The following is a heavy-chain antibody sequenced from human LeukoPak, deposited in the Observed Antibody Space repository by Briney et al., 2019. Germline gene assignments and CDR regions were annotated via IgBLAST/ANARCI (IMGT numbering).Heavy chain of an antibody. CDR2: ISGSGGST. D-gene: IGHD6-13*01. CDR1: GFTFSSYW. Sequence: PGGSLRLSCAASGFTFSSYWMSWVRQAPGKGLEWVSAISGSGGSTYYADSVKGRFTISRDNSKNTLYLQMNSLRAEDTAVYYCAKDFSSSWHPYYFDYWGQGTLVTVSS. V-gene: IGHV3-23*01. J-gene: IGHJ4*02. CDR3: AKDFSSSWHPYYFDY.